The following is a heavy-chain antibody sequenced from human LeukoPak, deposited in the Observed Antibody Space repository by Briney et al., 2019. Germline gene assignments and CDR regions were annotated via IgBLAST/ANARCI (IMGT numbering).Heavy chain of an antibody. CDR3: AKDPYDTYFDY. CDR1: GFTFSNYW. V-gene: IGHV3-74*01. J-gene: IGHJ4*02. Sequence: GGSLRLSCAASGFTFSNYWMHWVRQAPGKGLVWVSRINTDGRSTSYVDSVKGRFTISRDNSKNTLYLQMNSLRAEDTAVYYCAKDPYDTYFDYWGQGTLVTVSS. CDR2: INTDGRST. D-gene: IGHD3-9*01.